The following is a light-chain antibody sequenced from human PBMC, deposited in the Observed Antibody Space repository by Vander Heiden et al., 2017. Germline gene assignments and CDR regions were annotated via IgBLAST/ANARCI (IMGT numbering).Light chain of an antibody. CDR3: QQCYSTPLT. J-gene: IGKJ4*01. V-gene: IGKV1-39*01. CDR2: AAS. Sequence: DIHMTHSPSSLSASVGDRVTITCRASQSISSYLNWYQQKPGKAPKLLIYAASSLQSGVPSRFSGSGSGTDFTLTISRLQPEDFATYYCQQCYSTPLTFGGGTKVEIK. CDR1: QSISSY.